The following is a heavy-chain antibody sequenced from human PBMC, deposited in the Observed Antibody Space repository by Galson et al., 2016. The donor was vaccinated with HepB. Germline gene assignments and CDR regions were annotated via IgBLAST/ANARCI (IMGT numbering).Heavy chain of an antibody. CDR1: GGTFSSSA. CDR3: AGSPSDFWNPPSRGYYYGFDV. J-gene: IGHJ6*02. CDR2: IIPIFGST. Sequence: SVKVSCKASGGTFSSSAVSWVRQARGQGLEWMGGIIPIFGSTNYAQKFQGRVTISADESMGTVYMELTSLRSGDTALYFCAGSPSDFWNPPSRGYYYGFDVWGQGTPVIVSS. D-gene: IGHD3-3*01. V-gene: IGHV1-69*13.